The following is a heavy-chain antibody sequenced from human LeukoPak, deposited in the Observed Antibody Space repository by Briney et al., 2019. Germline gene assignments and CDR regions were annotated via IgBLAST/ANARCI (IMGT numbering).Heavy chain of an antibody. CDR1: GFPFSSYW. CDR2: IKQDGSEK. D-gene: IGHD6-19*01. V-gene: IGHV3-7*01. J-gene: IGHJ4*02. Sequence: GSLRLSCAASGFPFSSYWMSWVRQAPGKGLEWVANIKQDGSEKYYVDSVKGRFTISRDNAKNSLYLQMNSLRAEDTAVYYCARVGSGWYADYWGQGTLVTVSS. CDR3: ARVGSGWYADY.